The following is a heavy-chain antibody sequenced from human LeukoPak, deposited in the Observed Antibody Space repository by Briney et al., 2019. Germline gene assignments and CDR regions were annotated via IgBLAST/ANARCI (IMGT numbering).Heavy chain of an antibody. CDR2: ITRDGTV. J-gene: IGHJ1*01. CDR1: GSTLGAYT. D-gene: IGHD5-24*01. CDR3: VKDRVGYKRVPANAKYFQH. Sequence: SGRSLRLSCVGFGSTLGAYTMHWVRQAPGKGLGWLSSITRDGTVYYADSVSGGCTVSRENSKNSLSLEMGRLTTEHTPPYNCVKDRVGYKRVPANAKYFQHGGRGPLVTVPS. V-gene: IGHV3-43*01.